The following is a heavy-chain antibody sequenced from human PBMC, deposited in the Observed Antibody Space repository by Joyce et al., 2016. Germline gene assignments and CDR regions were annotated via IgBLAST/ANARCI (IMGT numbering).Heavy chain of an antibody. CDR1: GYIFTTYW. Sequence: EVQLVQSGAEVKKPGESLKISCEASGYIFTTYWIGWVRQMPGKGLEWMGIMYPGDSDTRYSQSFQGQVTISAEKSVSTTYLQWNSLKASDSAIYYWARLTGIRGIMGFYIDVWGKGTPVTVSS. J-gene: IGHJ6*03. D-gene: IGHD3-10*01. CDR3: ARLTGIRGIMGFYIDV. V-gene: IGHV5-51*01. CDR2: MYPGDSDT.